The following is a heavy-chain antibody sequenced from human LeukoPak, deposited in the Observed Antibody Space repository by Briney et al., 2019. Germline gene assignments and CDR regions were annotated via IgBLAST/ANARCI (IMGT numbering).Heavy chain of an antibody. Sequence: GASVKVSCKASGYTFTSYDINWVRQATGQGLEWMGWMNPNSGNTGYAQKFQGRVTMTRNTSISTAYMELSSLRSEDTAVYYCASYGQWFENAFDIWGQGTMVTVSS. CDR3: ASYGQWFENAFDI. CDR2: MNPNSGNT. CDR1: GYTFTSYD. J-gene: IGHJ3*02. D-gene: IGHD3-10*01. V-gene: IGHV1-8*01.